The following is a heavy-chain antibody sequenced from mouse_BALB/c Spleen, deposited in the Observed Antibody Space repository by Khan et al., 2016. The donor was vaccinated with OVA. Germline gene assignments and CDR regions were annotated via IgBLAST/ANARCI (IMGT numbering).Heavy chain of an antibody. CDR3: ARGDGYYVYFDY. CDR1: GYTFTYYV. CDR2: IYPGSDNA. V-gene: IGHV1-81*01. D-gene: IGHD2-3*01. Sequence: VQLQQSGPELVKPGASVKMSCKASGYTFTYYVITWVKQRTGQGLEWIGEIYPGSDNAYYNGRFKGKATLTADKSSNTTHMQLSSLTSEDSAVYFCARGDGYYVYFDYWGQGTTLTVSS. J-gene: IGHJ2*01.